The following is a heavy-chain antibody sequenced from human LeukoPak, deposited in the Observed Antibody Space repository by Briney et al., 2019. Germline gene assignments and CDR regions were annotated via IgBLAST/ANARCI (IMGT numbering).Heavy chain of an antibody. CDR2: IFHWWTP. Sequence: SETLSLTCAVSGGSICRGGYSGGWVRQSPGKGLGWVGYIFHWWTPYYTPSLKSRVTISVHRSKHQFSLKLSSVPAADTAVYYCARARYYGPGSYCDNWFDPWRQGTLVTVSS. J-gene: IGHJ5*02. CDR1: GGSICRGGYS. D-gene: IGHD3-10*01. CDR3: ARARYYGPGSYCDNWFDP. V-gene: IGHV4-30-2*06.